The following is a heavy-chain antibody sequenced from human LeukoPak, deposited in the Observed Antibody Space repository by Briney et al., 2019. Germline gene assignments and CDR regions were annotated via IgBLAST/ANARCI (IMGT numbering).Heavy chain of an antibody. CDR2: INAGNGNT. CDR1: GYTFTSYA. Sequence: ASMKVSCKASGYTFTSYAMHWVRQAPGQRLEWMGWINAGNGNTKYSQKFQGRVTITRDTSASTAYMELSSLRSEDTAVYYCAAYYYDSSGYNKGLVYFQHWGQGTLVTVSS. D-gene: IGHD3-22*01. CDR3: AAYYYDSSGYNKGLVYFQH. J-gene: IGHJ1*01. V-gene: IGHV1-3*01.